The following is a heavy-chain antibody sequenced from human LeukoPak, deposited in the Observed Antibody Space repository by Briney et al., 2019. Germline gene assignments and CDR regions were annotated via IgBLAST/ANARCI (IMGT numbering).Heavy chain of an antibody. J-gene: IGHJ5*02. V-gene: IGHV4-34*01. Sequence: SETPSLTCAVYGGSFSGYYWSWIRQPPGKGLEWIGEINHSGSTNYNPSLKSRVTISVDTSKNQFSLELSSVTAADTAVYYCARYCSSTSCERGFDPWGQGTLVTVSS. D-gene: IGHD2-2*01. CDR1: GGSFSGYY. CDR2: INHSGST. CDR3: ARYCSSTSCERGFDP.